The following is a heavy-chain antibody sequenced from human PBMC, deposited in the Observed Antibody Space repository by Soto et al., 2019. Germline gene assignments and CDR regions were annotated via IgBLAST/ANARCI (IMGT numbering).Heavy chain of an antibody. J-gene: IGHJ6*02. Sequence: EVQLVESGGGLVQPGGSLRLSCAASGFTFSSYWMHWVSQAPGKRLVWVSRINSDGSSTSYADSVKGRFTISRDNAKNTLYLQMNSLRAEDTAVYYCARANSGYDNYYYYYGMDVWGQGTTVTVSS. CDR1: GFTFSSYW. V-gene: IGHV3-74*01. CDR2: INSDGSST. CDR3: ARANSGYDNYYYYYGMDV. D-gene: IGHD5-12*01.